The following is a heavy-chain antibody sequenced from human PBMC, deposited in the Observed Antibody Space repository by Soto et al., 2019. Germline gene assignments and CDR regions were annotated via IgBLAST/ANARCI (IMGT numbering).Heavy chain of an antibody. D-gene: IGHD3-9*01. V-gene: IGHV4-59*08. CDR1: DGSIGTYY. Sequence: PSETLSLTCTVSDGSIGTYYWSWIRQPPGKGLEWIGYIYYRGNTDYNPSLKSRVTISLDTPKNQFSLKLSSVTAADTAVYYCARHPGYYDILTGYTTYYFDSWGQGILVTVSS. CDR3: ARHPGYYDILTGYTTYYFDS. J-gene: IGHJ4*02. CDR2: IYYRGNT.